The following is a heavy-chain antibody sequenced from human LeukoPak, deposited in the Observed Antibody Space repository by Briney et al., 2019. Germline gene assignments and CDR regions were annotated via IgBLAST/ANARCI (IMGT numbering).Heavy chain of an antibody. J-gene: IGHJ4*02. V-gene: IGHV4-4*02. CDR3: ARGDEDGGGLDY. CDR1: GGSISSSNW. Sequence: PSGTLSLTCAVSGGSISSSNWWSWVRQPPGKGLEWIGEIYHSGSTYYNPSLKSRVTISVDTSKNQFSLKLSSVTAADTAVYYCARGDEDGGGLDYWGQGTLVTVSS. CDR2: IYHSGST. D-gene: IGHD2-21*02.